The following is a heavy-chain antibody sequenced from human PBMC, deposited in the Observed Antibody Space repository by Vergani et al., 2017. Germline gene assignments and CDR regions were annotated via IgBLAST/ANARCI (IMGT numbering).Heavy chain of an antibody. V-gene: IGHV1-58*02. CDR3: AAAGSSTEAFDI. CDR1: GFTFTTSA. CDR2: IVVGTGNT. Sequence: QMQLVQSGPELKKPGTSVKVSCKASGFTFTTSAMQWVRQARGQRPAWIGWIVVGTGNTNYAQKFQERVSITRDMSTSTAYMELSSLRSEDTAVYYCAAAGSSTEAFDIWGQGTMVTVSS. J-gene: IGHJ3*02. D-gene: IGHD1-14*01.